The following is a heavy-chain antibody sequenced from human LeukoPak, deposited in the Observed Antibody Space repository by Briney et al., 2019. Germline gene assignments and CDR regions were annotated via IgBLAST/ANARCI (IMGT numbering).Heavy chain of an antibody. CDR1: GFTFDDYA. D-gene: IGHD5-24*01. CDR3: AKDLWLHNAMDAFDI. CDR2: ISWNSGSI. V-gene: IGHV3-9*01. J-gene: IGHJ3*02. Sequence: PGGSLRLSCAASGFTFDDYAMHWVRQAPGKGLEWVSGISWNSGSIGYADSVKGRLTISRDNAKNSLYLQMYSLRAEDTALYYCAKDLWLHNAMDAFDIWGQGTMVTVSS.